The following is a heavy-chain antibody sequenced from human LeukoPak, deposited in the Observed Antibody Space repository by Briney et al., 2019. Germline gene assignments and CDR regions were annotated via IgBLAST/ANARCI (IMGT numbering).Heavy chain of an antibody. Sequence: GASVKVSCKASGYTFTGYYMHWVRQAPGQGLEWMGRINPNSGGTNYAQKFQGRVTMTRDTSISTAYMELSSLRSEDTAVYYCAREGGYYGSGSYNWFDPWGQGTLVTVSS. CDR1: GYTFTGYY. V-gene: IGHV1-2*06. CDR2: INPNSGGT. J-gene: IGHJ5*02. CDR3: AREGGYYGSGSYNWFDP. D-gene: IGHD3-10*01.